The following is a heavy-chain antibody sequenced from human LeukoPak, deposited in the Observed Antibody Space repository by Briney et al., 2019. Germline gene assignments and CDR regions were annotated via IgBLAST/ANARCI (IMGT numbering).Heavy chain of an antibody. J-gene: IGHJ4*02. CDR3: ARDFGFSPSSGYSFDY. D-gene: IGHD3-22*01. Sequence: GGSLGLSCAASGFTFSSYGMHWVRQAPGKGLEWVAVIWYDGSNRQYVDSVKGRFTISRDNSKNTLYLQMNSLRADDTAVYYCARDFGFSPSSGYSFDYWGQGTLVTVSS. V-gene: IGHV3-33*08. CDR2: IWYDGSNR. CDR1: GFTFSSYG.